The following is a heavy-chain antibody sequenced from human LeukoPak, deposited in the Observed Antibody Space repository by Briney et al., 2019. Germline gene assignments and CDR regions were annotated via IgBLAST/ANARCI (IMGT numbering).Heavy chain of an antibody. D-gene: IGHD6-13*01. CDR2: IYYSGST. V-gene: IGHV4-39*07. CDR3: ARVGAAAGPDY. J-gene: IGHJ4*02. CDR1: GGSISGSSYY. Sequence: SETLSHTCIVSGGSISGSSYYWGWIRQPPGKGLEWIGSIYYSGSTYYNPSLKSRVTISVDTSKNQFSLKLSSVTAADTAVYYCARVGAAAGPDYWGQGTLVTVSS.